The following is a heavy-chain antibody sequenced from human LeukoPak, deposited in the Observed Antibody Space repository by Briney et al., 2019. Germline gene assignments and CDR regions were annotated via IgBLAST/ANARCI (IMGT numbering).Heavy chain of an antibody. D-gene: IGHD6-13*01. V-gene: IGHV3-11*03. J-gene: IGHJ4*02. Sequence: GGSLRLSCAASGFTFSDYYMSWIRQAPGKGLQWISYISSGSSSTNYAVSVWGRFTISRDNAKKSLFLQMNSLRDEDTAVYYCARWRRQLAFDSWGQGTLVSVSS. CDR3: ARWRRQLAFDS. CDR2: ISSGSSST. CDR1: GFTFSDYY.